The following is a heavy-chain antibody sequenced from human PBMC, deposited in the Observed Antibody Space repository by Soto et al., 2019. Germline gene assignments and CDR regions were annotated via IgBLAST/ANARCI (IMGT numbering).Heavy chain of an antibody. Sequence: SETLSLTCTVSGVSISSYYWIRLRQPPGKGLEWIGYIYYSGSTNYNPSLKSRVTISVDTSKNQFSLKLTSVTAADTAVYYCARDNLWGSSWNYFDYWGQGTLVTVSS. D-gene: IGHD6-13*01. J-gene: IGHJ4*02. V-gene: IGHV4-59*01. CDR2: IYYSGST. CDR3: ARDNLWGSSWNYFDY. CDR1: GVSISSYY.